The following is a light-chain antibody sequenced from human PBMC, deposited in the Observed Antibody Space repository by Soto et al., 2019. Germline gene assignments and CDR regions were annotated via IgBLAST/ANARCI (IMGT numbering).Light chain of an antibody. V-gene: IGKV1-9*01. J-gene: IGKJ4*01. CDR1: QGLSSY. Sequence: IQLTQSPSSLSASVGDRVTITCRASQGLSSYLAWYQQEPGKAPKLLIYAASTLQSGVPSRFSGSESGTDFTLTISSLQPEDFATYYCQQVNSYPLTFGGGTKMEIK. CDR3: QQVNSYPLT. CDR2: AAS.